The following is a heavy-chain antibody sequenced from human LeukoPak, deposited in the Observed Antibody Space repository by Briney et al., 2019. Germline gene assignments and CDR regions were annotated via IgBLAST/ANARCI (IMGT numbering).Heavy chain of an antibody. CDR2: IRYDGTNK. D-gene: IGHD4-17*01. Sequence: GGSLRLSCAASGFTFRSYGMHWVRQAPGKGLEWVAIIRYDGTNKYYADSVKGRFTISRDNSKNTLYLQMNSLRAEDTAVYYCARDFSYGDKPGYWGQGTLVTVSS. V-gene: IGHV3-30*02. CDR3: ARDFSYGDKPGY. CDR1: GFTFRSYG. J-gene: IGHJ4*02.